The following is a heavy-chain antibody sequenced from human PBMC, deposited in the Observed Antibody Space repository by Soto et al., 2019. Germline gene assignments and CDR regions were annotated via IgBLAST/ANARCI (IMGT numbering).Heavy chain of an antibody. CDR1: GYTFTTYA. CDR3: ATAPSSYNFDY. V-gene: IGHV1-3*01. D-gene: IGHD2-2*01. J-gene: IGHJ4*02. CDR2: INAGNGNT. Sequence: QVQLVQSGAEVKKRGASVKVSCKASGYTFTTYAMHWVRQAPGQRRKWMGWINAGNGNTKYSQKFQRRVTRTRHTSACPAYMELTSLRSDDTAVYSGATAPSSYNFDYLGQGTMVTVPS.